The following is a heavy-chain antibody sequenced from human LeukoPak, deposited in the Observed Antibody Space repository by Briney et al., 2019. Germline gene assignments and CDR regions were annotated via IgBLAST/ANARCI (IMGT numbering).Heavy chain of an antibody. CDR2: ISSSTSYI. CDR3: ARENSGSYYQFDC. J-gene: IGHJ4*02. V-gene: IGHV3-21*01. Sequence: GGSLRPSCAASGFTFSSYDMTWVRQAPGRGLEWVSSISSSTSYIYYADSVKGRFTISRDNAKNSLYLQMNSLRPEDTAVYYCARENSGSYYQFDCWGQGTLVTVSS. D-gene: IGHD1-26*01. CDR1: GFTFSSYD.